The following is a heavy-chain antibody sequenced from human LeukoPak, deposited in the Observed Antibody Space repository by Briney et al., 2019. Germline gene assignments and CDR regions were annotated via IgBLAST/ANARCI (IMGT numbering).Heavy chain of an antibody. D-gene: IGHD3-10*01. V-gene: IGHV4-31*03. CDR3: VRSQQAYGSGNSYYFDY. Sequence: PSETLSLTCTVSGDSISSGGHYWSWIRQHPGKGLEWIGYIYYNGSTYYNPSLNSRVTISMDKSQNQFSLKLTSVTAADTAVYYCVRSQQAYGSGNSYYFDYWGQGTLVTVSS. J-gene: IGHJ4*02. CDR1: GDSISSGGHY. CDR2: IYYNGST.